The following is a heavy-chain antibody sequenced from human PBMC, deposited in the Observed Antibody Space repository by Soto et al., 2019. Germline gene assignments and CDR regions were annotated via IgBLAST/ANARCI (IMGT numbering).Heavy chain of an antibody. V-gene: IGHV3-21*01. D-gene: IGHD3-3*01. CDR3: ASGRRTYYDFWSGSMDV. CDR2: ISSSSSYI. CDR1: GFTFSSYS. Sequence: PGGSLRLSCAASGFTFSSYSMNWVRQAPGKWLEWVSSISSSSSYIYYADSVKGRFTISRDNAKNSLYLQMNSLRAEDTAVYYCASGRRTYYDFWSGSMDVWGQGXTVTVYS. J-gene: IGHJ6*02.